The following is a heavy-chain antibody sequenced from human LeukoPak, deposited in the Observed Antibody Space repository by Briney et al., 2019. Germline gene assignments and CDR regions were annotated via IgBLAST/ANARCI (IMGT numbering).Heavy chain of an antibody. CDR1: GYTFTSYG. Sequence: ASVKVSCKASGYTFTSYGISWVRQAPGQGLEWMGWISAYNGNTNYEQKLQGRGTMTTDTSTSPAYMELRSLRSDDTAVYYCARRHYYDSSGYDYWGQGTLVTVSS. V-gene: IGHV1-18*01. J-gene: IGHJ4*02. D-gene: IGHD3-22*01. CDR3: ARRHYYDSSGYDY. CDR2: ISAYNGNT.